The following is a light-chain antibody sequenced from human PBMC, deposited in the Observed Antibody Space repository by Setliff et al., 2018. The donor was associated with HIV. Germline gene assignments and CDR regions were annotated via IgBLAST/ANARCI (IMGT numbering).Light chain of an antibody. J-gene: IGKJ4*01. CDR2: WAS. V-gene: IGKV4-1*01. CDR3: QQYYSSPIT. CDR1: QSLLSSADNYNY. Sequence: IVMTQSPDSLAVSLGERATVKCRSSQSLLSSADNYNYLAWYQQKTGQPPKLLFYWASDRESGVPDRFSVSGSATDLTLTITNLQAEDVAVYYCQQYYSSPITFGGGTKVDIK.